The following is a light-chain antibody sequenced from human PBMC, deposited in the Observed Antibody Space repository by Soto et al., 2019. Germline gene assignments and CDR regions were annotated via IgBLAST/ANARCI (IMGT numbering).Light chain of an antibody. J-gene: IGKJ1*01. CDR3: QQYNDNWPT. CDR2: GAS. V-gene: IGKV3-15*01. CDR1: QSVRTN. Sequence: EIVMTQYPDTLSVSPGETVTLSCRASQSVRTNLAWYQHKPGQSPRLLIYGASNRATGFPARFSGSGSGTEFTLTISSLQSEDFVVYYCQQYNDNWPTFGQGTKVDI.